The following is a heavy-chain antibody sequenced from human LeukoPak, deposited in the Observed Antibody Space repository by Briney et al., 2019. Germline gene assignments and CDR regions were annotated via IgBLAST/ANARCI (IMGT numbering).Heavy chain of an antibody. CDR2: ISDRGSRT. CDR1: GITLSNYG. J-gene: IGHJ4*02. Sequence: GGSLRLSCAVSGITLSNYGMSWVRQAPGKGLEWVAGISDRGSRTNYADSVKGRFTISTDHPKNTLYLQMNSLRAEDTAVYFFGKRGVVIWVYLSGFHKRAYYFYPWGQGTLVTVSS. V-gene: IGHV3-23*01. CDR3: GKRGVVIWVYLSGFHKRAYYFYP. D-gene: IGHD3-10*01.